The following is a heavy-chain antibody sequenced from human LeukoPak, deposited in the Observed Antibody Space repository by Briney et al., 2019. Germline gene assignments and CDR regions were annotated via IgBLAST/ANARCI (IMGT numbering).Heavy chain of an antibody. CDR2: IIPIFGTA. D-gene: IGHD3-22*01. CDR1: GGTFSSYA. Sequence: SVKVSCKASGGTFSSYAISWVRQAPGQGLEWMGGIIPIFGTANYAQKFQGRVTITTDESTSTAYMELSSLRSEDTAVYYRARGEYYDSSGYYYFPIDRGQGTMVTVSS. V-gene: IGHV1-69*05. J-gene: IGHJ3*01. CDR3: ARGEYYDSSGYYYFPID.